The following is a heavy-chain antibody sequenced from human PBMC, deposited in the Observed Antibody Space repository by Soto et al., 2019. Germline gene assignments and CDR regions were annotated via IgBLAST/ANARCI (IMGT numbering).Heavy chain of an antibody. CDR2: IYYRESP. J-gene: IGHJ2*01. Sequence: SETLSLTCTVSGGSISSSSYYWGWIRQPPGKGLEWIGSIYYRESPYYNPSIKSRVTISVDTSQNQCSLKLSSVTAADTAVYYCARHRGRYYWYFDLWGRGTPGTVSS. V-gene: IGHV4-39*01. D-gene: IGHD1-26*01. CDR1: GGSISSSSYY. CDR3: ARHRGRYYWYFDL.